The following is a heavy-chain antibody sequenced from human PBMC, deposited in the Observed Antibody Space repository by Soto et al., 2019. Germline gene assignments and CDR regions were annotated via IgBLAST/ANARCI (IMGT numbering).Heavy chain of an antibody. CDR3: ARLPVDAFDI. J-gene: IGHJ3*02. Sequence: QVQLQESGPGLVKPSETLSLTCTVSGGSIRSYYWSWIRQPPGKGLEWIGYIYYNGSTNYNPTLKSRFTRSVDRSKNHCSLKLTAVNAGGTAVYCCARLPVDAFDIWGQGTMVTVSS. CDR2: IYYNGST. V-gene: IGHV4-59*08. CDR1: GGSIRSYY.